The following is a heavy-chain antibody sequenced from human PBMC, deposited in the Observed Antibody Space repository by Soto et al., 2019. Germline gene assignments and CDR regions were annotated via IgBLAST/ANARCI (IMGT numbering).Heavy chain of an antibody. CDR3: ARGGRGSTNGNWFDP. D-gene: IGHD3-16*01. J-gene: IGHJ5*02. CDR2: TFYSGTT. V-gene: IGHV4-59*08. Sequence: QVQLQESGPGLVKPSETLSLTCTVSGGSISSYYWSWIRQSPGKGLEWIGYTFYSGTTNFHPSLQSRVTISLDTSKNQFSLKLNSVTAADTAVYYCARGGRGSTNGNWFDPWGQGTLVSVSS. CDR1: GGSISSYY.